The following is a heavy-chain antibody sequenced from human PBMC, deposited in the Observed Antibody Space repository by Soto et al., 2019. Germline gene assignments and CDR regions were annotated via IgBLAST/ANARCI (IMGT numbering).Heavy chain of an antibody. CDR1: GFTFSSYS. J-gene: IGHJ3*02. Sequence: GGSLRLSCAASGFTFSSYSMNWVRQAPGKGLEWVSYISSSSSTIYYADSVKGRFTISRDNAKNSLYLQMNNLRAEDTAVYYCASPSCSGGSCNHAFDIWGQGTMVTVSS. D-gene: IGHD2-15*01. CDR3: ASPSCSGGSCNHAFDI. V-gene: IGHV3-48*01. CDR2: ISSSSSTI.